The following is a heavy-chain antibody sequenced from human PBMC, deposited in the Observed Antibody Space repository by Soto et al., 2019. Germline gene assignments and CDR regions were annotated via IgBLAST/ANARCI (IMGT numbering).Heavy chain of an antibody. D-gene: IGHD3-9*01. CDR3: ARVSRLYDTLTHAFDI. Sequence: LRLSCAASGFTFSSYAMSWVRQAPGKGLEWVSAISGSGGSTYYADSVKGRFTISRDNSKNTLYLQMNSLRAEDTAVYYCARVSRLYDTLTHAFDIWGQGTIVTVSS. CDR2: ISGSGGST. J-gene: IGHJ3*02. CDR1: GFTFSSYA. V-gene: IGHV3-23*01.